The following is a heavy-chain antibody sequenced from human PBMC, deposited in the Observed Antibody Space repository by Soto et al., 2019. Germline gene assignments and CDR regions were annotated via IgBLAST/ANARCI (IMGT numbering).Heavy chain of an antibody. CDR3: AKDPSIAVPSGYYYGMDV. CDR2: ISGSGGST. CDR1: GFTFSSYA. V-gene: IGHV3-23*01. J-gene: IGHJ6*02. Sequence: SLRLSCAASGFTFSSYAMSWVRQAPGKGLEWVSAISGSGGSTYYADSVKGRFTISRDNSKNTLYLQMNSLRAEDTAVYYCAKDPSIAVPSGYYYGMDVWGQGTAVTVSS. D-gene: IGHD6-19*01.